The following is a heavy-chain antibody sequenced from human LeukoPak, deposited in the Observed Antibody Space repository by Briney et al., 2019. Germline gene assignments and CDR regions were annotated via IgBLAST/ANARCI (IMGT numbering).Heavy chain of an antibody. CDR2: IISSSGST. D-gene: IGHD5-12*01. V-gene: IGHV3-23*01. Sequence: GGSLRLSCAASGLSFSNYALSWVRQAPGKGLEWVSLIISSSGSTFYADSVKGQFTISRDNSKNTLYLQMNSLRAEDTAVYYCAKGGYDYVELGYFDYWGQGTLVTVSS. CDR1: GLSFSNYA. CDR3: AKGGYDYVELGYFDY. J-gene: IGHJ4*02.